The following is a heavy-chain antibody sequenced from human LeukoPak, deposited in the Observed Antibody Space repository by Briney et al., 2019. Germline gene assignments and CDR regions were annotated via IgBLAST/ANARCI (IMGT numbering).Heavy chain of an antibody. Sequence: ASVKVSCKASGYTFTGYYIHWVRQAPGQGLEWMGWINPNSGATYYAQRFQGGVTMTRDTSISTAYMELSRLRSDDTAVYYCAREYSSGWNDAFDIWGQGTIVTVSS. D-gene: IGHD6-19*01. V-gene: IGHV1-2*02. CDR3: AREYSSGWNDAFDI. CDR2: INPNSGAT. J-gene: IGHJ3*02. CDR1: GYTFTGYY.